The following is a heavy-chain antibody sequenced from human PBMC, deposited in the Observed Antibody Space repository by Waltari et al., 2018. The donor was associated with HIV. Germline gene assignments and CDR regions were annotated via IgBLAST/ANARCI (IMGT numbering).Heavy chain of an antibody. D-gene: IGHD5-12*01. CDR3: ARGGWTRSSWFDP. J-gene: IGHJ5*02. Sequence: EVHVLESGGGLVQPGGSLRISCGVSGFSFSTYAMSWVRQGPGEGLEWCSVMMDRGDNTYYEESVKARFVISRDNSNNTRDLQLNSLRAEDTAVYHCARGGWTRSSWFDPWGQGTLVTVSS. V-gene: IGHV3-23*01. CDR1: GFSFSTYA. CDR2: MMDRGDNT.